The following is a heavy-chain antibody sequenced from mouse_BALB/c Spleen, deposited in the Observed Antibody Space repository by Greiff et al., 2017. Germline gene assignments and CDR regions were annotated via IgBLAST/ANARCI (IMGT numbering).Heavy chain of an antibody. CDR1: GFNIKDYY. J-gene: IGHJ4*01. CDR3: NAIHYYGYDYAMDY. V-gene: IGHV14-4*02. D-gene: IGHD1-2*01. CDR2: IDPENGDT. Sequence: EVKLQESGAELVRSGASVKLSCTASGFNIKDYYMHWVKQRPEQGLEWIGWIDPENGDTEYAPKFQGKATMTADTSSNTAYLQLSSLTSEDTAVYYCNAIHYYGYDYAMDYWGQGTSVTVSS.